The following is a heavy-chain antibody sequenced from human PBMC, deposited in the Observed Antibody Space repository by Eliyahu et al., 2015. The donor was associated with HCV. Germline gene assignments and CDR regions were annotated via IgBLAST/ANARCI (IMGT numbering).Heavy chain of an antibody. CDR3: AREGSGTSFDY. D-gene: IGHD3-10*01. CDR2: IWYDGTNK. CDR1: GFTFSNYG. Sequence: QVQLVESGGGVVQPGRSLRLSCAASGFTFSNYGIHWVRQAPGKGLEGVAVIWYDGTNKFYADSVKGRFTISRDNSKSTLYLQMSSLRAEDTAVYYCAREGSGTSFDYWGQGTLVTVSS. J-gene: IGHJ4*02. V-gene: IGHV3-33*01.